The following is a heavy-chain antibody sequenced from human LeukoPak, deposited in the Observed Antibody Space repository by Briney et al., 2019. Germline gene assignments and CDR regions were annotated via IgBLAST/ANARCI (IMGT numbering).Heavy chain of an antibody. CDR1: GFTFSSYS. Sequence: PGGSLRLSCAASGFTFSSYSMNWVRQAPGKGLEWVSSISSSSSYINYADSVKGRFTISRDNAKNSLYLQMNSLRAEDTAVYYCARDGGSYSAEYFQHWGQGTLVTVSS. D-gene: IGHD1-26*01. CDR3: ARDGGSYSAEYFQH. J-gene: IGHJ1*01. V-gene: IGHV3-21*01. CDR2: ISSSSSYI.